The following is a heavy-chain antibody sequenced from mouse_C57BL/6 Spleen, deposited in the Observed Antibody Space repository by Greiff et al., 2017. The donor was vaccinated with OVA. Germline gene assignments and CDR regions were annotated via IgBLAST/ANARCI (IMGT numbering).Heavy chain of an antibody. Sequence: VQLQQSGPELVKPGDSVKISCKASGYSFTGYFMNWVMQSHGKSLEWIGRINPYNGDTFYNQKFKGKATLTVDKSSSTAHMELRSLTSEDSAVYYCARLDYYGSSVYFEYWGQGTTLTVSS. CDR3: ARLDYYGSSVYFEY. CDR1: GYSFTGYF. CDR2: INPYNGDT. V-gene: IGHV1-20*01. J-gene: IGHJ2*01. D-gene: IGHD1-1*01.